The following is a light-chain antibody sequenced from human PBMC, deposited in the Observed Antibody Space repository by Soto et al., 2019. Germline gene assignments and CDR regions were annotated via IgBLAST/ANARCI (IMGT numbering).Light chain of an antibody. CDR1: HSITSSF. CDR2: GAS. V-gene: IGKV3-20*01. Sequence: EIVLTHSPGTLSLSPGERASLSCGASHSITSSFLAWYQHKPGQAPRLLIHGASSRATGIPDRFSGSGSGTDFSLTISGLEPEDFAVYCCQQYAGSPPWTFGQGTKVAIK. J-gene: IGKJ1*01. CDR3: QQYAGSPPWT.